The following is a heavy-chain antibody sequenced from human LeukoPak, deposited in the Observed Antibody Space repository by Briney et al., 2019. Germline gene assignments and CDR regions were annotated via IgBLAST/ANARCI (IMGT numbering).Heavy chain of an antibody. V-gene: IGHV3-33*01. J-gene: IGHJ4*02. Sequence: GGSLRLSCAASGFTFSSYGMHWVRQAPGKGLEWVALIWYDGSNKYYADSVKGRFTISRDNSKNTLYLQMNSLRAEDTAVYYCAREGPRGNSQFDYWGQGTLVTVSS. CDR3: AREGPRGNSQFDY. D-gene: IGHD2/OR15-2a*01. CDR1: GFTFSSYG. CDR2: IWYDGSNK.